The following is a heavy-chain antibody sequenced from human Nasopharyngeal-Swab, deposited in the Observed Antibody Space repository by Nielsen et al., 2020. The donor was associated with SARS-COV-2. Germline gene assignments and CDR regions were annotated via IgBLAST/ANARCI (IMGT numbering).Heavy chain of an antibody. CDR2: ISSSSSYI. D-gene: IGHD4-17*01. CDR3: ARDMRGGHGYGDFYYYYGMDV. J-gene: IGHJ6*02. V-gene: IGHV3-21*01. CDR1: GFTFSSYN. Sequence: GESLKISCAASGFTFSSYNMNWVRQAPGKGPEWVSSISSSSSYIYYADSVKGRFTISRDNAKNSLYLQMNSLRAEDTAVYYCARDMRGGHGYGDFYYYYGMDVWGQGTTVTVSS.